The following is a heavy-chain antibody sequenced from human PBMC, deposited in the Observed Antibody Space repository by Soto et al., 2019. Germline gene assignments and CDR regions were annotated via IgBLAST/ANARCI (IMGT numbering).Heavy chain of an antibody. CDR1: GFTFSSYW. CDR3: ARGGYYYGMDV. CDR2: INSDGSST. V-gene: IGHV3-74*01. Sequence: GGSLRLSCAASGFTFSSYWMHWVRQAPGKGLVWVSRINSDGSSTSYADSVKGRFTISRDNAKNTLYLQMNSLRAEDTAVYYCARGGYYYGMDVWGQGTTVTVSS. J-gene: IGHJ6*02.